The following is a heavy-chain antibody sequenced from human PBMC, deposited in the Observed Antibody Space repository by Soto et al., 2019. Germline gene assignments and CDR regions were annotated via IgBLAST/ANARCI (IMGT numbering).Heavy chain of an antibody. CDR1: GFTLSNYA. Sequence: RWSLRLSCAASGFTLSNYAMTWVRQAPGKVLEWVSGISDSDAYTYYAESVKGRFTISRDNSKNTVYLQMNSLRDEDTAVYYCAKNATSGWYDSWGQGALVTVSS. CDR3: AKNATSGWYDS. D-gene: IGHD6-19*01. CDR2: ISDSDAYT. V-gene: IGHV3-23*01. J-gene: IGHJ5*01.